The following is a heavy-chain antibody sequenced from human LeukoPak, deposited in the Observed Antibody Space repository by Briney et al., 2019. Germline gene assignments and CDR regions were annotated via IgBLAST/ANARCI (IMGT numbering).Heavy chain of an antibody. CDR3: AKNARMATITTEYYFDY. CDR2: ISSSTSNI. D-gene: IGHD5-24*01. J-gene: IGHJ4*02. Sequence: GGSLRLSCAASGFTFTKYSMNWVRQAPGKGLEWVASISSSTSNIYYADSVQGRFTISRDNSKNTLYLQMNSLRAEDTAVYYCAKNARMATITTEYYFDYWGQGTLVTVSS. CDR1: GFTFTKYS. V-gene: IGHV3-21*04.